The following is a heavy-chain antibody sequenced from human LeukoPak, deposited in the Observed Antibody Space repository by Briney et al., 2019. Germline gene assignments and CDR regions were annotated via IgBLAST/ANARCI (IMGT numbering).Heavy chain of an antibody. CDR1: GFTFSSYA. J-gene: IGHJ4*02. CDR2: ISYDGSNK. CDR3: TTDQTYDILTGYKREMGYFDY. V-gene: IGHV3-30-3*01. Sequence: GGSLRLSCAGSGFTFSSYAMHWVRQAPGKGLEWVAVISYDGSNKYYAESVKGRFTISRDNSKNTLYLQMNSLRAEDTAVYYCTTDQTYDILTGYKREMGYFDYWGQGTLVTVSS. D-gene: IGHD3-9*01.